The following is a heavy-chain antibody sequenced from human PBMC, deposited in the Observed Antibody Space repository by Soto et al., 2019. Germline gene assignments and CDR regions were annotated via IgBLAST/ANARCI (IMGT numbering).Heavy chain of an antibody. CDR2: IYYSGST. V-gene: IGHV4-59*01. D-gene: IGHD3-9*01. Sequence: QVQLQESGPGLVKPSETLSLTCTVSGGSISSYYWSWIRQPPGKGLEWIGYIYYSGSTNYNPSLKRRVTISVDTSKNQFALKLSSVTAADTAVYYCARAGYFDYYFDYWGQGTLVTVSS. J-gene: IGHJ4*02. CDR1: GGSISSYY. CDR3: ARAGYFDYYFDY.